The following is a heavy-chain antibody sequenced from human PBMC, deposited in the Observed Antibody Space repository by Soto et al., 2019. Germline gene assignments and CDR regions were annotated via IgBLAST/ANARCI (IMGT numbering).Heavy chain of an antibody. Sequence: SQTLSLTCAISGDSVSSNSAAWNWIRQSPSRGLEWLGRTYYRSKWYNDYAVSVKSRITINPDTSKNQFSLQLNSVTPEDTAVYYCARDTPPWLVITYSGMDVWGQGTTVTASS. J-gene: IGHJ6*02. CDR3: ARDTPPWLVITYSGMDV. V-gene: IGHV6-1*01. D-gene: IGHD6-19*01. CDR1: GDSVSSNSAA. CDR2: TYYRSKWYN.